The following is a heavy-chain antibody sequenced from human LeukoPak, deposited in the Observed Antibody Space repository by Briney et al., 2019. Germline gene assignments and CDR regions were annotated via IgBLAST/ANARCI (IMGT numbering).Heavy chain of an antibody. V-gene: IGHV3-74*01. J-gene: IGHJ4*02. CDR1: GFTFSDYW. Sequence: GGSLRLSCAASGFTFSDYWMHWVRQAPGKGLVWVSRIASDGSSTSYAESVKGRFTISRDNAKNTLYVQMNSLRAEDTAVYYCAKDPPGCGGDCYHDYWGQGTLVTVSS. CDR2: IASDGSST. CDR3: AKDPPGCGGDCYHDY. D-gene: IGHD2-21*02.